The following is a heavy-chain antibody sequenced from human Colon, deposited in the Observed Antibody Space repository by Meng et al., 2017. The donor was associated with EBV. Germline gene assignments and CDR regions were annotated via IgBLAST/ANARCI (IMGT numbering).Heavy chain of an antibody. J-gene: IGHJ5*02. D-gene: IGHD4-17*01. CDR3: ARRDYGNYPLKSP. CDR1: GASITSNAW. V-gene: IGHV4-4*02. CDR2: IHHTGYS. Sequence: VHVQESGTGMGRSSGTPSFTCAVSGASITSNAWWSWVRQPPGKGLEWIGQIHHTGYSTFNPSLQSRVTMSVDKSKNQFFLTVRSVTASDTAVYYCARRDYGNYPLKSPWGQGVLVTVSS.